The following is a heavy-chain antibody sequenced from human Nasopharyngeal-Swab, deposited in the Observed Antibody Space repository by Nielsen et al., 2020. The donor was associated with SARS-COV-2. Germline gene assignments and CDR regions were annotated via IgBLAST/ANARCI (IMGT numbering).Heavy chain of an antibody. CDR2: ISAYNGNT. CDR3: ARDWGYYYGSGSYFLPNNLFDP. J-gene: IGHJ5*02. D-gene: IGHD3-10*01. Sequence: WVRQAPGQGLEWMGWISAYNGNTNYAQKLQGRVTMTTDTSTSTAYMELRSLRSDDTAVYYCARDWGYYYGSGSYFLPNNLFDPWGQGTLVTVSS. V-gene: IGHV1-18*01.